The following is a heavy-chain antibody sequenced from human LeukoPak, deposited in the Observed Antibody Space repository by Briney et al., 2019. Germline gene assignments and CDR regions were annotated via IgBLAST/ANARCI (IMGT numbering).Heavy chain of an antibody. Sequence: SETLSLTCTVSGGSISSSSSYWGWIRQPPGKGLEWIGSIYYSGSTYYNPSLKSRVTISVDTSKNQFSLKLSSVTAADTAVYYCARLILGYSYGIDYYYYYMDVWGKGTTVTVSS. CDR2: IYYSGST. CDR3: ARLILGYSYGIDYYYYYMDV. D-gene: IGHD5-18*01. CDR1: GGSISSSSSY. V-gene: IGHV4-39*01. J-gene: IGHJ6*03.